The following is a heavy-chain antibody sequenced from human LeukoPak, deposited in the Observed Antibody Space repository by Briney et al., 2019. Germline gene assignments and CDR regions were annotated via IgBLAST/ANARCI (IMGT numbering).Heavy chain of an antibody. CDR2: IHTSGST. Sequence: PSETLSLTCTVSGGSITNYHWSWIRQPAGKGLEWIGQIHTSGSTNYNPPLKSRVTMSIDTPENQVSLTMRSVTAADTAVYYCARKAYSSGWSFDKWGQGTLVTVSS. V-gene: IGHV4-4*07. J-gene: IGHJ4*02. CDR1: GGSITNYH. CDR3: ARKAYSSGWSFDK. D-gene: IGHD6-19*01.